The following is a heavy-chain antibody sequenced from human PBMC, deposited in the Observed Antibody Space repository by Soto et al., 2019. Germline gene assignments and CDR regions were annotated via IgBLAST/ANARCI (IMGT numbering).Heavy chain of an antibody. CDR3: ARVGSLDSSYDY. V-gene: IGHV3-21*01. D-gene: IGHD3-22*01. Sequence: GGSLRLSCAASGFTFSSYSMNWVRQAPGKGLEWVSSISSSSSYIYYADSVKGRFTISRDNAKNSLYLQMNSLRAEDTAVYYCARVGSLDSSYDYWGQGTLVTVSS. CDR2: ISSSSSYI. CDR1: GFTFSSYS. J-gene: IGHJ4*02.